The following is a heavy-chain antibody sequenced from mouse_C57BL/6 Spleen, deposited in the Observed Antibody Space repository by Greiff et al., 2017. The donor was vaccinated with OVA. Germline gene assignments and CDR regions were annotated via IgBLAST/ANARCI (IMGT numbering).Heavy chain of an antibody. CDR1: GYTFTSYW. D-gene: IGHD3-2*02. J-gene: IGHJ4*01. CDR3: ARQLRQRAMDY. CDR2: IHPNSGST. Sequence: QVQLKQPGAELVKPGASVKLSCKASGYTFTSYWMHWVKQRPGQGLEWIGMIHPNSGSTNYNEKFKSKATLTVDKSSSTAYMQLSSLTSEDSAVYYCARQLRQRAMDYWGQGTSVTVSS. V-gene: IGHV1-64*01.